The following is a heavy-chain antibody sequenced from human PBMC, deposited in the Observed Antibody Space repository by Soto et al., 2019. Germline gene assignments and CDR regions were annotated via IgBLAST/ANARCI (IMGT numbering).Heavy chain of an antibody. CDR1: GVSFNSYD. Sequence: GGSLRLSCAASGVSFNSYDMHWVRQAPGKGPEWVAIISYDGSNTYYSDSVRGRFTISRDNSKDTLYLQMHSLRSEDTAIYYCASISRYCSGGDCHAWVQGTQVTVSS. CDR2: ISYDGSNT. V-gene: IGHV3-30*03. D-gene: IGHD2-15*01. J-gene: IGHJ5*02. CDR3: ASISRYCSGGDCHA.